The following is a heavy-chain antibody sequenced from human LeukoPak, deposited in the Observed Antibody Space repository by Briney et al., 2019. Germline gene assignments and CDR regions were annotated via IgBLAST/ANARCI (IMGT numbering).Heavy chain of an antibody. V-gene: IGHV1-18*01. CDR1: GYTFTSYG. CDR2: ISAYNGNT. J-gene: IGHJ6*02. Sequence: ASVKVSCKASGYTFTSYGISWVRQAPGQVLEWMGWISAYNGNTNYAQKLQGRVTMTTDTSTSTAYMELRSLRSDDTAVYFCARDSVSSWDMDVWGQGTTVTVSS. CDR3: ARDSVSSWDMDV. D-gene: IGHD6-13*01.